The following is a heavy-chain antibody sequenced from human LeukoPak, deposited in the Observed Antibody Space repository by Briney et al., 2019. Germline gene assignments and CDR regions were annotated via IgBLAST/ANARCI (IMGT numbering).Heavy chain of an antibody. CDR3: ARVGDYYDSREYYFDY. Sequence: SETLSLTCAVYGGSFSGYYWRWIRQPPGKGLEWIGEINHSGSTNYNPSLKSRVTISVDRSKNQFSLKLSSVTAADTAVYYCARVGDYYDSREYYFDYWGQGTLVTVSS. CDR1: GGSFSGYY. CDR2: INHSGST. J-gene: IGHJ4*02. D-gene: IGHD3-22*01. V-gene: IGHV4-34*01.